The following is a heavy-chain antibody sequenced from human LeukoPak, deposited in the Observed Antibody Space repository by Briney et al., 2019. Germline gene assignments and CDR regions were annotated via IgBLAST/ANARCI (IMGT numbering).Heavy chain of an antibody. CDR2: ISGSGGST. Sequence: QAGGSLRLSCAASGFTFRSYGMHWVRQAPGKGLEWVSAISGSGGSTYYADSVKGRFTISRDNSKNTLYLQMNSLRAEDTAVYYCAKAYYDYVWGSYRYYYWGQGTLVTVSS. V-gene: IGHV3-23*01. D-gene: IGHD3-16*02. J-gene: IGHJ4*02. CDR1: GFTFRSYG. CDR3: AKAYYDYVWGSYRYYY.